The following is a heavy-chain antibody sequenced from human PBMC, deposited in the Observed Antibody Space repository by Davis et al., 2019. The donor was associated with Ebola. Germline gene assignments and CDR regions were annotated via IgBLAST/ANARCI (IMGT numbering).Heavy chain of an antibody. CDR3: ARFTDSSGWSLGY. CDR2: IYPGDSDT. Sequence: GESLKISCKDSGNSFSTHWIGWVRQMPGKGLEWMGIIYPGDSDTRYSPSFQGQVTISADKSISTAYLQWSSLKASDTAMYYCARFTDSSGWSLGYWGQGTLVTVSS. D-gene: IGHD6-19*01. J-gene: IGHJ4*02. V-gene: IGHV5-51*01. CDR1: GNSFSTHW.